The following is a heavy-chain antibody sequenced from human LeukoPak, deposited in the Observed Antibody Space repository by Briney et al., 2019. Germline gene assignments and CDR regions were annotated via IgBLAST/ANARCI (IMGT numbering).Heavy chain of an antibody. CDR1: GGSLSSGNW. D-gene: IGHD6-19*01. V-gene: IGHV4-4*02. J-gene: IGHJ6*02. CDR3: ARRGLVVDYYGMDV. Sequence: SGTLSLTCAVSGGSLSSGNWWSWVRQPPGKGLEWIGEIYHSGSTNYNPSLKSRVTISVDKSKNQFSLKLSSVTAADTAVYYCARRGLVVDYYGMDVWGQGTTVTVSS. CDR2: IYHSGST.